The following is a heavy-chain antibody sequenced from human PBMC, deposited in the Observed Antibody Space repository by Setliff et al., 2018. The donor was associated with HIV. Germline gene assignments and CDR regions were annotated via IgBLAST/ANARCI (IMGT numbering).Heavy chain of an antibody. CDR2: IWYDESLN. V-gene: IGHV3-33*01. Sequence: GGPLRLSCAASGFSFSTYGMHWVRQAPGKGLEWVALIWYDESLNYYADSVKGRFTISRDNSKKTLFLQMNSLRAEDTGVYYCARSATNYNYYYYGMDVWGQGTTVTVSS. CDR3: ARSATNYNYYYYGMDV. CDR1: GFSFSTYG. D-gene: IGHD4-4*01. J-gene: IGHJ6*02.